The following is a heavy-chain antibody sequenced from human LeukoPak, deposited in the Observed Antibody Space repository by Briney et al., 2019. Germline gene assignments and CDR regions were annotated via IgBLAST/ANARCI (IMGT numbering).Heavy chain of an antibody. V-gene: IGHV3-7*01. CDR1: GFTFSSYW. CDR3: ATHPGDYWFGYLQL. D-gene: IGHD3-10*01. J-gene: IGHJ4*02. CDR2: MKQDGSEK. Sequence: GGSLRLSCAASGFTFSSYWMSWVRQAPGKGLEWVAQMKQDGSEKYYVDSVKGRFTVSRDNAKNSLYLQMNSLRAEDTAVYYCATHPGDYWFGYLQLWGQGTLVTVSS.